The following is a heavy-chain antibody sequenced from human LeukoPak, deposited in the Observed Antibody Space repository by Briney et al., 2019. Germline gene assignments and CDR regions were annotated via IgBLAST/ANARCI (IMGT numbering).Heavy chain of an antibody. V-gene: IGHV4-34*12. D-gene: IGHD3-10*01. CDR2: IIHSGST. Sequence: SETLSLTCGVYGGSFSRYNCIWLRQPPGKGLEWTAEIIHSGSTNYNPSLKSRVTISVDTSKNQFSLKLSSVTAADTAVYYCARRGPPRTMLRGVKSGWFDPWGQGTLVTVSS. CDR3: ARRGPPRTMLRGVKSGWFDP. J-gene: IGHJ5*02. CDR1: GGSFSRYN.